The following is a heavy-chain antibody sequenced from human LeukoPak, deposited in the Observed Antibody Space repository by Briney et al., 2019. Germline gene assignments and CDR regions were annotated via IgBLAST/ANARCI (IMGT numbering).Heavy chain of an antibody. CDR3: ASMRGGYEGYFDY. CDR1: GFTFGTYW. CDR2: IKVDGSEK. V-gene: IGHV3-7*01. D-gene: IGHD3-16*01. Sequence: PGGSLRLSCTASGFTFGTYWMTWVRQAPGRGLEWVANIKVDGSEKYYVDSVKGRFTISRDNAKNSLYLQMNSLRAEDTAVYYCASMRGGYEGYFDYWGQGTLVTVSS. J-gene: IGHJ4*02.